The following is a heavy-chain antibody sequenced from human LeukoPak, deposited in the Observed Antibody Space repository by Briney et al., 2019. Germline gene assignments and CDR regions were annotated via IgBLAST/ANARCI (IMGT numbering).Heavy chain of an antibody. CDR2: INSDGYST. Sequence: GGSLRLSCAASGFTFSGYWMHWVRQAPGKGLVWVSRINSDGYSTAYADSVKGRFTISRDNAKNTLYLQMNSLRAEDTAVYYCVRLVAVPDAYFDYWGQGTLVTVPS. CDR1: GFTFSGYW. J-gene: IGHJ4*02. D-gene: IGHD2-2*01. V-gene: IGHV3-74*01. CDR3: VRLVAVPDAYFDY.